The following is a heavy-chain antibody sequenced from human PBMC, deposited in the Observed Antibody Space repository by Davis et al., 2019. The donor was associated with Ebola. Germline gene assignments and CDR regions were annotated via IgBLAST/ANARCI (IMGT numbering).Heavy chain of an antibody. Sequence: PGGSLRLSCAASGFTFTSYGMSWVRQAPGRGLEWVSTISRSGKTTNYADSVKGRFTISRDNAKTTVYLEMHTLRAEDTALYYCAKARAMGTTTYFDHWGQGTLVAVSS. V-gene: IGHV3-23*01. J-gene: IGHJ4*02. CDR2: ISRSGKTT. CDR1: GFTFTSYG. D-gene: IGHD1-26*01. CDR3: AKARAMGTTTYFDH.